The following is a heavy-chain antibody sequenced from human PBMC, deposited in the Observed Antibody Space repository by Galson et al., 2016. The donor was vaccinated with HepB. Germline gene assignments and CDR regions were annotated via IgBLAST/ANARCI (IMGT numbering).Heavy chain of an antibody. D-gene: IGHD2-2*01. CDR2: IKNSNSDV. CDR1: GFTFSTYT. J-gene: IGHJ4*02. CDR3: ARTIVAVPGANDYFDY. Sequence: SLRLSCAASGFTFSTYTLNWVRQAPGKGLEWVSSIKNSNSDVYYEDSVKGRFTISRDNAENSLYLQMDSPTAEDTAVYYCARTIVAVPGANDYFDYWGQGTLVTVSS. V-gene: IGHV3-21*01.